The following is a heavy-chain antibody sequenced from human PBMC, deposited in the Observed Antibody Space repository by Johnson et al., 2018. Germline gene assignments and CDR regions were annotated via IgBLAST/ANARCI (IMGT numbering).Heavy chain of an antibody. V-gene: IGHV3-21*01. D-gene: IGHD3-22*01. J-gene: IGHJ1*01. CDR3: ARDNLYDYDSSAYYFGGYFQH. Sequence: VQLVESGGGVVQPGRSLRLSCAASGFTFSSYGMHWVRQAPGKGLEWVSSISSSSRYIYYADSVKGRFTISRDNAKNSLYLQMNGLRAEDTAVYYCARDNLYDYDSSAYYFGGYFQHWGQGTLVTVSS. CDR2: ISSSSRYI. CDR1: GFTFSSYG.